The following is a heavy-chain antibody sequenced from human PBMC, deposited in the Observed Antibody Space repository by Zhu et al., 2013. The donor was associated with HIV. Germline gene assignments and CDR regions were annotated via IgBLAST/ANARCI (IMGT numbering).Heavy chain of an antibody. CDR2: IIPIFGTA. Sequence: QVQLVQSGAEVKKPGSSVKVSCKASGGTFSSYAISWVRQAPGQGLEWMGGIIPIFGTANYAQKFQGRVTITADESTSTAYMELSSLRSDDTAVYYCARGHDYIWGSYRPGSFDYWGQGTLVTVSS. CDR3: ARGHDYIWGSYRPGSFDY. V-gene: IGHV1-69*01. D-gene: IGHD3-16*02. J-gene: IGHJ4*02. CDR1: GGTFSSYA.